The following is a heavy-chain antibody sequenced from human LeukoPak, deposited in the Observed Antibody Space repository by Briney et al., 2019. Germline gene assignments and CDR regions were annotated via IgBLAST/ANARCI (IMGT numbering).Heavy chain of an antibody. V-gene: IGHV1-18*01. CDR1: GYTFTSYG. J-gene: IGHJ4*02. Sequence: ASVKVSCKASGYTFTSYGISWVRQAPGQGLEWMGWISAYNGNTNYAPKLQGRVTMTTDTSTSTAYMELRSLRSDDTAVYYCASSLYDSSGYYFDYWGQGTLVTVSS. D-gene: IGHD3-22*01. CDR3: ASSLYDSSGYYFDY. CDR2: ISAYNGNT.